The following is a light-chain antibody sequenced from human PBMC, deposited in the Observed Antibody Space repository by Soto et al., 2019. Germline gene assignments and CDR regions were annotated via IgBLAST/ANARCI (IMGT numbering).Light chain of an antibody. CDR3: QQRSNWPSIT. CDR2: DAS. V-gene: IGKV3-11*01. CDR1: QSVSSY. Sequence: EIVMTQSPATLSLSPGERATLSCRASQSVSSYLAWYQQKPGQAPRLLIYDASSRATGIPARFSGSGSGTDFTLTISSLEPEDFAVYYCQQRSNWPSITFGQGTLLE. J-gene: IGKJ5*01.